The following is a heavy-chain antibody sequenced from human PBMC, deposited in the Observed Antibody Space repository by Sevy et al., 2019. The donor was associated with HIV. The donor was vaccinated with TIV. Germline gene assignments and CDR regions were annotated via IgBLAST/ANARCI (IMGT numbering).Heavy chain of an antibody. D-gene: IGHD3-16*01. CDR2: INQDGSRK. Sequence: GGSLRLSCVASGFTFSSSWMTWVRQAPGKGPEYVAIINQDGSRKDQLDSVKGRFTISRDNARNSLYLQMNGLRVEDTAMYYCARDPAYGAYDIWGQGAMVTVSS. CDR1: GFTFSSSW. CDR3: ARDPAYGAYDI. J-gene: IGHJ3*02. V-gene: IGHV3-7*01.